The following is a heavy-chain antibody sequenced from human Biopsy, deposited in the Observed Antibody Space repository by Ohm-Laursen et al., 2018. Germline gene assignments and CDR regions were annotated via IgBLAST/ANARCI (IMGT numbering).Heavy chain of an antibody. CDR1: GYTFTGYF. CDR2: INPNSGTT. D-gene: IGHD3-9*01. J-gene: IGHJ1*01. V-gene: IGHV1-2*04. Sequence: ASVTVSCKPSGYTFTGYFLHWARQVPGQGLEWMGWINPNSGTTKIAKNFQGSVPVTRATSITTAYLDLTRLTSDDTAVYFLAKGQDLTAGAEYFQYWGQGALITVSS. CDR3: AKGQDLTAGAEYFQY.